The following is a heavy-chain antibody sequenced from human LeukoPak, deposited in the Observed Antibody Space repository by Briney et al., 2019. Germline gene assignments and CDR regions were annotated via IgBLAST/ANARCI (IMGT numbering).Heavy chain of an antibody. Sequence: PSETLSLTCAVSGGSISSGGYSWSWIRQPPGKGLEWIGYIYHSGSTYYNPSLKSRVTISVDRSKNQFSLKLSSVTAADTAVYYCARGGVMTGQKRIAARAHRFDPWGQGTLVTVSS. J-gene: IGHJ5*02. CDR1: GGSISSGGYS. CDR3: ARGGVMTGQKRIAARAHRFDP. V-gene: IGHV4-30-2*01. D-gene: IGHD6-6*01. CDR2: IYHSGST.